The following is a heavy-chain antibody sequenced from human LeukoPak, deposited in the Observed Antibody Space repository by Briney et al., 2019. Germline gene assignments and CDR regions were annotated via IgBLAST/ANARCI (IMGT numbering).Heavy chain of an antibody. CDR1: GGSISSSSYY. J-gene: IGHJ4*02. V-gene: IGHV4-39*01. Sequence: SETLSLTCTVSGGSISSSSYYWGWIRQPPGKGLEWIGSIYYSGSTYYNPSLKSRVTISVDTSKNQFSLKLSSVTAADTAVYYCARHVAMFYYDSSGLDNYFDYWGQGTLVTVSS. CDR2: IYYSGST. D-gene: IGHD3-22*01. CDR3: ARHVAMFYYDSSGLDNYFDY.